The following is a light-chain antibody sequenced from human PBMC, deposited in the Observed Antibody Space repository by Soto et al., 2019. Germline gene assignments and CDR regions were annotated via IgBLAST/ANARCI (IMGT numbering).Light chain of an antibody. J-gene: IGLJ2*01. Sequence: QSVLTQSPSASASLGASVKLTCTLSSGHSSYAIAWHQQQPEKGPRYLMKLNSDGSHSKGDGIPDRFSGASSGAERYLTISRLVSEDEADYYCQTWGTGIPVVFGGGTKLTVL. CDR3: QTWGTGIPVV. V-gene: IGLV4-69*01. CDR2: LNSDGSH. CDR1: SGHSSYA.